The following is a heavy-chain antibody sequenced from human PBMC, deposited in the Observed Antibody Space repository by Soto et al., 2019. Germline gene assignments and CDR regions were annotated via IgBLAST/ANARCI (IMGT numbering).Heavy chain of an antibody. V-gene: IGHV3-48*02. CDR2: INSGSSSI. J-gene: IGHJ4*02. Sequence: EVQLVESGGGLVQPGGSPRLSCAASGFTFSYNSMNWVRQAPGKGLEWVSYINSGSSSIYYADSVKGRFTISRDNAKNSLYLQMNSLRDEDTAVFFCARGRAGYGGNLDYWGQGTLVTVSS. CDR1: GFTFSYNS. CDR3: ARGRAGYGGNLDY. D-gene: IGHD5-12*01.